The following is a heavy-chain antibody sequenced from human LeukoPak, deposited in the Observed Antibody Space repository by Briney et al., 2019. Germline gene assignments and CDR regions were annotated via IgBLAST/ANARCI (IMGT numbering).Heavy chain of an antibody. CDR3: VRYYFWNGYSFDF. V-gene: IGHV1-2*02. CDR2: INPNSGGT. Sequence: ASVKVSCKASGYTFTGYYMHWVRQAPGQGLEWMGWINPNSGGTNYAQKFQGRVTMTRDMSISTAYMDLRRLKSDDTAVYYCVRYYFWNGYSFDFWGQGTLVTVSS. CDR1: GYTFTGYY. J-gene: IGHJ4*02. D-gene: IGHD3/OR15-3a*01.